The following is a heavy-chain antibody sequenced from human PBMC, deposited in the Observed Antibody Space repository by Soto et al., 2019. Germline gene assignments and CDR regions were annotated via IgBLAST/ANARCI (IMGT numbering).Heavy chain of an antibody. CDR1: GFTFSVYS. D-gene: IGHD6-19*01. Sequence: EVQLVESGGDLVQRGGSLRLSCVASGFTFSVYSMNWVRQAPGKGLEWFSYITSDTKTIKYADSVQGRFTISRDNAKNSVYLQMNSLRDEDTAVYYCARSVEGHFAYWGQGTVVTVSS. CDR3: ARSVEGHFAY. J-gene: IGHJ4*02. V-gene: IGHV3-48*02. CDR2: ITSDTKTI.